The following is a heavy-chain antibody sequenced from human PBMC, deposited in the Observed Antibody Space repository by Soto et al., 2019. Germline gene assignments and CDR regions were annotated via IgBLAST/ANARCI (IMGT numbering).Heavy chain of an antibody. Sequence: ASVKVSCKASGGTFSSYAISWVRQAPGQGLEWMGRIIPILGIANYAQKFQGRVTITADKSTSTAYMELSSLRSEDTAVYYCARADYDFWSGVNYYYMDVWGKGTTVTVSS. CDR3: ARADYDFWSGVNYYYMDV. CDR2: IIPILGIA. D-gene: IGHD3-3*01. V-gene: IGHV1-69*04. CDR1: GGTFSSYA. J-gene: IGHJ6*03.